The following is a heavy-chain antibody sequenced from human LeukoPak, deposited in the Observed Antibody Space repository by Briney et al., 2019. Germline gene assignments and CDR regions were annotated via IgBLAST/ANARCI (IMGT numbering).Heavy chain of an antibody. D-gene: IGHD1-26*01. Sequence: APVKVSCKASGYTFTSYDINWVRQATGHGLEWMGWMNPNSGNTGYAQKFQGRVTMTRDMSTSTDYMELSSLRSEDTAIYYCARDNSVGDNAWWFDPWGQGTLVTVSS. J-gene: IGHJ5*02. CDR1: GYTFTSYD. CDR2: MNPNSGNT. V-gene: IGHV1-8*02. CDR3: ARDNSVGDNAWWFDP.